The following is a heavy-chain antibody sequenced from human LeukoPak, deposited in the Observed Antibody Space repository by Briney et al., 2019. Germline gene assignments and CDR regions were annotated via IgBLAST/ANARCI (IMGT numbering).Heavy chain of an antibody. CDR1: GNSITNYY. D-gene: IGHD1-14*01. J-gene: IGHJ3*02. V-gene: IGHV4-59*01. Sequence: SETLSLTCSVAGNSITNYYWTWLRQPPGKGLEWIGYTSYGGSTNYKPSLKSRATISIDTSNNQFSLNLKSVTAADTAVYFCARVLTTTGTAFDIWGQGTMVTVSS. CDR2: TSYGGST. CDR3: ARVLTTTGTAFDI.